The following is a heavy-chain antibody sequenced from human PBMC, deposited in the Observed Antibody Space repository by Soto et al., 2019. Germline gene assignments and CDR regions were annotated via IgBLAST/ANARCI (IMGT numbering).Heavy chain of an antibody. D-gene: IGHD3-10*01. CDR3: ARDRGKRVNGYMDV. CDR1: GGTFSSYT. Sequence: SVKVSCKASGGTFSSYTISWVRQAPGQGLVWMGRIIPILGIANYAQKFQGRVTITADKSTSTAYMELSSLRSEDTAVYYCARDRGKRVNGYMDVWGKGTTVTVSS. CDR2: IIPILGIA. V-gene: IGHV1-69*04. J-gene: IGHJ6*03.